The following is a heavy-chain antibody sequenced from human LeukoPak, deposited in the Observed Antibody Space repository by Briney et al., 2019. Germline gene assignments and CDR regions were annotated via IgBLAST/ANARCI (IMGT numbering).Heavy chain of an antibody. CDR1: GFTFSSYG. D-gene: IGHD2-8*01. CDR3: ARDPLYFI. V-gene: IGHV3-30*03. J-gene: IGHJ4*02. Sequence: GGSLRLSCAASGFTFSSYGMHWVRQAPGKGLEWVAVISYDGSNKYYADSVKGRFTISRDNSKNTLYLQMNSLKAEDTAVYYCARDPLYFIWGQGTLVTVSS. CDR2: ISYDGSNK.